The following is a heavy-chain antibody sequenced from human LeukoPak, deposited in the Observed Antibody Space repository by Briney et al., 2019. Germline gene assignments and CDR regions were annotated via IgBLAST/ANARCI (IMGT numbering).Heavy chain of an antibody. D-gene: IGHD1-26*01. Sequence: PSETLSLTCTVSGGSISSYYWSWIRQPPGKGQEWIGYIYYSGSTNYNPSLKSRVTISVDTSKNQFSLKLSSVTAADTAVYYCARGSSGDIVGAYFDYWGQGTLVTVSS. J-gene: IGHJ4*02. CDR1: GGSISSYY. CDR3: ARGSSGDIVGAYFDY. V-gene: IGHV4-59*01. CDR2: IYYSGST.